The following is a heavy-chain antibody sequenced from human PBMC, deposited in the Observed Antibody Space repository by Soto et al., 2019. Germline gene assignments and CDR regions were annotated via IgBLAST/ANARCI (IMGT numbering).Heavy chain of an antibody. CDR2: ISGSGGST. J-gene: IGHJ2*01. D-gene: IGHD6-19*01. CDR3: AKRSSGWYFDL. V-gene: IGHV3-23*01. Sequence: EVQLLESGGGLVQPGGSLSLSCAASGFTFSSYAMSWVRQAPGKGLEWVSVISGSGGSTYYANSVKGRFTISRDKSKNTLYLQMNSPRAEDTALYYCAKRSSGWYFDLWGRGTLVTVSS. CDR1: GFTFSSYA.